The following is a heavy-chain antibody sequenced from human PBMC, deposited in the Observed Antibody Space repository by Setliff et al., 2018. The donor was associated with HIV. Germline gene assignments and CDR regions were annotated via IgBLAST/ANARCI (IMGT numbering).Heavy chain of an antibody. CDR1: GYTLSNYC. CDR2: IYPGNSDT. Sequence: PGESLKISCKDSGYTLSNYCIAWVRQMPGKGLEWMGIIYPGNSDTTYSPSFQGQVTISADKSISTAYLQWSSLKASDTAMYYCAKHLSPGSGWYSKARGMDVWGQGTTVTVS. J-gene: IGHJ6*02. D-gene: IGHD6-19*01. CDR3: AKHLSPGSGWYSKARGMDV. V-gene: IGHV5-51*01.